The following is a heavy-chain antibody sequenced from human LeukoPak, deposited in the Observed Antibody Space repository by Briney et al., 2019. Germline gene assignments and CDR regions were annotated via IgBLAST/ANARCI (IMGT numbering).Heavy chain of an antibody. D-gene: IGHD3-3*01. CDR3: ATFRFLGT. Sequence: GRSLRLSCAASGFTFDDYAMHWVRQAPGKGLEWVSGISWNSGSIGYADSVKGRFTISRDNAKNSLYLQMNSLRAEDTAVYYCATFRFLGTWGQGTMVTVSP. V-gene: IGHV3-9*01. CDR1: GFTFDDYA. J-gene: IGHJ3*01. CDR2: ISWNSGSI.